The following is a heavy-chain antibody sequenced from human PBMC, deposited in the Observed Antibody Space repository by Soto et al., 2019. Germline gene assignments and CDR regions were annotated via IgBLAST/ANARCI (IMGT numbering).Heavy chain of an antibody. CDR3: AHKGYGDYPIDY. V-gene: IGHV2-5*02. CDR2: LYWDDTK. Sequence: QITLKESGPTLVKPTQTLTLTCTFSGFSLSTSGVGVGWIRQPPGKALEWLAVLYWDDTKHYSPSLKSRPTLTKDTSKNQVVPTMTNMDPVDTATYPCAHKGYGDYPIDYSGQGTLVPVSS. D-gene: IGHD4-17*01. J-gene: IGHJ4*02. CDR1: GFSLSTSGVG.